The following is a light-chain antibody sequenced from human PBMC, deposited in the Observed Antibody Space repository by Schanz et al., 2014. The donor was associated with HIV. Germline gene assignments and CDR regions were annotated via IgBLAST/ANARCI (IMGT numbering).Light chain of an antibody. J-gene: IGKJ2*01. CDR3: QHRSSWPPYT. CDR1: QSVSSN. CDR2: GAS. V-gene: IGKV3-11*01. Sequence: EIVLTQSPGSLSLSPGERATLSCRASQSVSSNLAWYQQKPGQAPRLLIYGASTRATGIPPRFSGTGSGTDFILTISSLEPEDFAVYFCQHRSSWPPYTFGQGTKLDIK.